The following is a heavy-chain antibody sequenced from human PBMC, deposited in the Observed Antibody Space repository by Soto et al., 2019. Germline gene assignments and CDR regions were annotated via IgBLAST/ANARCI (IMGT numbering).Heavy chain of an antibody. CDR3: ARAALLFSNFDY. V-gene: IGHV1-69*13. D-gene: IGHD2-15*01. CDR2: IIPIFGTA. Sequence: ASVKVSCKASGGTFSSYAISWVRQAPGQGLEWMGGIIPIFGTANYAQKFQGRVTITADESTSTAYMELSSLRSEDTAVYYCARAALLFSNFDYWGQGTLVTVSS. J-gene: IGHJ4*02. CDR1: GGTFSSYA.